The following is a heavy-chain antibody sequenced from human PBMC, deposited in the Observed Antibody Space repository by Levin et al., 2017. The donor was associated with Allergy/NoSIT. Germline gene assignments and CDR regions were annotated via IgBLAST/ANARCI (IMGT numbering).Heavy chain of an antibody. D-gene: IGHD2-2*01. V-gene: IGHV1-69*13. Sequence: ASVKVSCKASGGTFSSYAISWVRQAPGQGLEWMGGIIPIFGTANYAQKFQGRVTITADESTSTAYMELSSLRSEDTAVYYCARAPAYQLAYYYYGMDVWGQGTTVTVSS. CDR3: ARAPAYQLAYYYYGMDV. CDR2: IIPIFGTA. CDR1: GGTFSSYA. J-gene: IGHJ6*02.